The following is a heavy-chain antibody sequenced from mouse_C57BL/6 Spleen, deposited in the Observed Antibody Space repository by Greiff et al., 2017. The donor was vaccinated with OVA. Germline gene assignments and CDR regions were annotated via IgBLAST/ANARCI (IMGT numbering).Heavy chain of an antibody. CDR1: GYTFTSYW. D-gene: IGHD2-1*01. Sequence: QVQLQQPGAELVKPGASVKMSCKASGYTFTSYWITWVKQRPGQGLEWIGDIYPGSGSTNYNEKFKSKATLTVDTSSSTAYMQLSSLTSEDSAVYYCARFRGNYEYFDVWGTGTTVTVSS. V-gene: IGHV1-55*01. CDR2: IYPGSGST. J-gene: IGHJ1*03. CDR3: ARFRGNYEYFDV.